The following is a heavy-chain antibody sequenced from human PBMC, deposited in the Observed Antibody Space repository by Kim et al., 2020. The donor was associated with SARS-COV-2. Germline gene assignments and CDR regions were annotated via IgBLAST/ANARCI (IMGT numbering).Heavy chain of an antibody. CDR1: GFTFSNHA. J-gene: IGHJ4*02. D-gene: IGHD5-12*01. CDR3: AKRLKGVYARNTSEVDS. Sequence: GGSLRLSCSASGFTFSNHAMHWVRQAPGKGLEWVAVVSYDGSKEYYAESVEGRFTISRDNSKNTLYLQMNSLRAEDTAVYYCAKRLKGVYARNTSEVDSCGPEALVTVSS. CDR2: VSYDGSKE. V-gene: IGHV3-30*18.